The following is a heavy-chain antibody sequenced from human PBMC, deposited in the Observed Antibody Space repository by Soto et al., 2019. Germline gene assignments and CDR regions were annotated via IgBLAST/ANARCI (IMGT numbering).Heavy chain of an antibody. J-gene: IGHJ6*02. Sequence: HPGGSLRLSCAASGFTFISYGMHWVRQAPGKGLEWVAVIWYDGSNKYYADSVKGRFTISRDNSKNTLYLQMNSLRAEDTAVYYCATSLDFWSGYYPYYYYGMDVWGQGTTVTVSS. CDR1: GFTFISYG. D-gene: IGHD3-3*01. CDR2: IWYDGSNK. V-gene: IGHV3-33*01. CDR3: ATSLDFWSGYYPYYYYGMDV.